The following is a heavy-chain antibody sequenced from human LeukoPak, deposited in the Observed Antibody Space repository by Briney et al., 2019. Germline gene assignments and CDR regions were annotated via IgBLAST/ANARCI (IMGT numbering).Heavy chain of an antibody. Sequence: GGSLRLSCAASGFTFSSYAMHWVRQAPGKGLEWVAVISYDGSNKYYADSVKGRFTISRDNSKNTLYLQMNSLRAEDTAVYYCARDLGGPYGSGSFWGQGTLVTVSS. CDR3: ARDLGGPYGSGSF. CDR2: ISYDGSNK. D-gene: IGHD3-10*01. CDR1: GFTFSSYA. V-gene: IGHV3-30-3*01. J-gene: IGHJ4*02.